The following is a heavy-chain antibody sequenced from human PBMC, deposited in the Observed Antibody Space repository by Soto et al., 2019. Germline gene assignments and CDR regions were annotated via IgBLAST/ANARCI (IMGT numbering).Heavy chain of an antibody. V-gene: IGHV6-1*01. Sequence: QAHTLTCAVCEESGSRGTAAQYKIKQPPSRGLEWLGRTYYRSEWYNDYAVSMKSRIVITPDTSKNQFSLQLNSVTPEDTAVYFCARDYYYGMDVWGQGTTVTVSS. CDR1: EESGSRGTAA. CDR2: TYYRSEWYN. CDR3: ARDYYYGMDV. J-gene: IGHJ6*02.